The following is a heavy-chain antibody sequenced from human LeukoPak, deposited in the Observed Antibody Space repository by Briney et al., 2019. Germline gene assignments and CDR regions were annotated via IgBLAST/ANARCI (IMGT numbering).Heavy chain of an antibody. J-gene: IGHJ4*02. CDR3: ARDQYDTWSRRGNFDS. D-gene: IGHD3-3*01. CDR2: IKLDGSEK. CDR1: GFTFSSYA. Sequence: GGSLRLSCAASGFTFSSYAMSWVRQAPGKGLEWVANIKLDGSEKNYVDSVKGRFTISRDNTKNSLYLQMNSLRVEDTAVFYCARDQYDTWSRRGNFDSWGQGTLVIVSS. V-gene: IGHV3-7*03.